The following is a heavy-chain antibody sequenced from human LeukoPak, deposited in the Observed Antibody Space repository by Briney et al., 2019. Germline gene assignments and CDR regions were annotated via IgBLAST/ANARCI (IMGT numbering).Heavy chain of an antibody. Sequence: ASETLSLTCAVYGGSFSGYYWSWIRQPPGKGLEWIGEINHSGSTSYNPSLKSRVTISVDTSKNQFSLKPSSVTAADTAVYYCATLYYDSSGYIWGQGTMVTVSS. CDR1: GGSFSGYY. CDR3: ATLYYDSSGYI. J-gene: IGHJ3*02. CDR2: INHSGST. V-gene: IGHV4-34*01. D-gene: IGHD3-22*01.